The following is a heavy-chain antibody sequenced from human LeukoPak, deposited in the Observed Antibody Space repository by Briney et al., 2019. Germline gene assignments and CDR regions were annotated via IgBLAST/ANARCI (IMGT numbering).Heavy chain of an antibody. CDR2: INPNGGTT. D-gene: IGHD1-26*01. Sequence: ASVKLSCKASGYTFTTYYIHWVRQAPGQGLEWMGIINPNGGTTTYAQKFQGRVTMTRDPSTSTVYMELSSLRSEDTAVFYCARDSLVGATRFDLWGRGSLVTVSS. CDR1: GYTFTTYY. V-gene: IGHV1-46*01. CDR3: ARDSLVGATRFDL. J-gene: IGHJ2*01.